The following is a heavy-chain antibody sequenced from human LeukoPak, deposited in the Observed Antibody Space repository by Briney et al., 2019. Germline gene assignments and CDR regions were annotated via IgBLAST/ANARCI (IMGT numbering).Heavy chain of an antibody. V-gene: IGHV4-31*03. CDR1: GGSISSGGNY. CDR2: IYYSGNT. J-gene: IGHJ3*02. Sequence: SETLSLTCTVSGGSISSGGNYWSWIRQHPGKGLERSGYIYYSGNTQHNPSLKSRITISIDTSMSQFCLKLSSVTAADTAVYYCAREKTAYYCDSSGYSEGAFDIWGQGTMVTVSS. D-gene: IGHD3-22*01. CDR3: AREKTAYYCDSSGYSEGAFDI.